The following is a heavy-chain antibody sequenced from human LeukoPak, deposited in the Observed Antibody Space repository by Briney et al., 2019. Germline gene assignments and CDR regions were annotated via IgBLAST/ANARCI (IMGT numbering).Heavy chain of an antibody. D-gene: IGHD6-13*01. J-gene: IGHJ4*02. CDR1: GGSFSGYY. CDR3: ARGFPGAAAGTPPYYFDY. CDR2: INHSGST. Sequence: PSGTLSLTCAVYGGSFSGYYWSWIRQPPGKGLEWIGEINHSGSTNYNPSLKSRVTISVDTSKNQFSLKLSSVTAADTAVYYCARGFPGAAAGTPPYYFDYWGQGTLVTVSS. V-gene: IGHV4-34*01.